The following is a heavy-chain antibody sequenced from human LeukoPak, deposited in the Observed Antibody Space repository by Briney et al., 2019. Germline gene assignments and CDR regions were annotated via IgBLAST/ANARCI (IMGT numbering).Heavy chain of an antibody. Sequence: ETLSLTCTVSGGSITNNNFFWGWVRQPPGKGLEYIGSIYYSGSTYYNPSLESRVTISVDTSKKQFSLKLSSVTAADTAVYYCARHAVEAASRWFDPWGQGTLVTVSS. D-gene: IGHD1-1*01. CDR3: ARHAVEAASRWFDP. CDR2: IYYSGST. J-gene: IGHJ5*02. V-gene: IGHV4-39*01. CDR1: GGSITNNNFF.